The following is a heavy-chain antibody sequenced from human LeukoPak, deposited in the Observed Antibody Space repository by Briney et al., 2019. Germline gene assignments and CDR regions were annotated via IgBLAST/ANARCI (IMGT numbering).Heavy chain of an antibody. Sequence: APVKVSCKASGYTFTKYAISWVRQAPGQGLEWMGWISPYNGDTNYPHKLQGRVTMTADTSTSTASMGLRSLRSDDTAVYYCAREESQEVTYYDVLTGETPNSYYYYYMDVWGKGTTVTVSS. CDR3: AREESQEVTYYDVLTGETPNSYYYYYMDV. CDR1: GYTFTKYA. D-gene: IGHD3-9*01. CDR2: ISPYNGDT. V-gene: IGHV1-18*01. J-gene: IGHJ6*03.